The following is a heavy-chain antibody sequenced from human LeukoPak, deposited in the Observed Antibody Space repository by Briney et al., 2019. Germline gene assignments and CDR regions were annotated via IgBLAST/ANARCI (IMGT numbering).Heavy chain of an antibody. CDR1: GGSISSYY. J-gene: IGHJ3*02. CDR2: IYYSGST. Sequence: SETLSLTCTVSGGSISSYYWSWIRQSPGKGLEWIGYIYYSGSTNYNPSLKSRVTISVDTSKNQFSLKLSSVTAADTAVYYCARDIRAFDIWGQGTMVTVSS. V-gene: IGHV4-59*01. CDR3: ARDIRAFDI. D-gene: IGHD2-21*01.